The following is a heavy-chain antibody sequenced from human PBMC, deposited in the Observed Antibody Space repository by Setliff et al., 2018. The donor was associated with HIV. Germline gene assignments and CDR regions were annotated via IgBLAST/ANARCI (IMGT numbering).Heavy chain of an antibody. CDR3: TKTPLWFDKADWYFDL. CDR1: GGSSGSSNYY. D-gene: IGHD3-10*01. CDR2: VHNSGST. Sequence: PSETLSLTCTVSGGSISGGSSGSSNYYWGWIRQPPGKGLEWIASVHNSGSTYYNPSLKSRVTMSVDTSKNQFSLKLSSVTAVDTAIYYCTKTPLWFDKADWYFDLWGRGTLVTVSS. V-gene: IGHV4-39*07. J-gene: IGHJ2*01.